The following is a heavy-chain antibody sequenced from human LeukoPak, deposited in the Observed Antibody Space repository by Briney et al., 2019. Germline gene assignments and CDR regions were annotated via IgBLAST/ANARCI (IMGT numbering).Heavy chain of an antibody. CDR2: ISGSGDST. Sequence: GGSLRLSCAASGFTFSSYAMSWVRQAPGKGLEWVSAISGSGDSTYYADSVKGRFTISRDNSKNTLYLQMNSLRAEDTAVYYCAKDQSGPFGSPFFDYWGQGTLVTVSS. V-gene: IGHV3-23*01. CDR3: AKDQSGPFGSPFFDY. CDR1: GFTFSSYA. D-gene: IGHD3-10*01. J-gene: IGHJ4*02.